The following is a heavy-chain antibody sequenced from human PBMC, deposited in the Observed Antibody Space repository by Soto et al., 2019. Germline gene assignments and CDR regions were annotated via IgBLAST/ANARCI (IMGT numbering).Heavy chain of an antibody. CDR2: IKQDGSEK. CDR3: ARVKQTYYDFWSAYSVYFDY. V-gene: IGHV3-7*01. Sequence: PGGSLRLSXAASGFTFSSYWMSWVRQAPGKGLEWVANIKQDGSEKYYVDSVKGRFTISRDNAENSLYLEINSLRAEDTAVYFCARVKQTYYDFWSAYSVYFDYWGQGTVVTVSS. CDR1: GFTFSSYW. J-gene: IGHJ4*02. D-gene: IGHD3-3*01.